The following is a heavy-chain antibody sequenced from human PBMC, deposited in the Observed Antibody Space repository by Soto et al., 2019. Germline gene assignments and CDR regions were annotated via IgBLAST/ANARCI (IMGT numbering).Heavy chain of an antibody. CDR1: GFTFSSYG. CDR3: AKDQSSGWSRIKIEY. J-gene: IGHJ4*02. D-gene: IGHD6-19*01. Sequence: PGGSLRLSCAASGFTFSSYGMHWVRQAPGKGLEWVAVISYDGSNKYYADSVKGRFTISRDNSKNTLYLQMNSLRAEDTAVYYCAKDQSSGWSRIKIEYWGQGTLVTVSS. CDR2: ISYDGSNK. V-gene: IGHV3-30*18.